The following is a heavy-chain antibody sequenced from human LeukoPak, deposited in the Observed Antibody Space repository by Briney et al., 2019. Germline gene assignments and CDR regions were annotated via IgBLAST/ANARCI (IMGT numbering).Heavy chain of an antibody. Sequence: GGSLRLSCAASGFTFSNYAMSWVRQAPAKGLEWLSGIGVSGATTYYADSVKGRFTISRDNSKNTLYLQMNSLRGEDTAVYYCAKDVQRFSSSWYYFDSWGQGTLVTVSS. CDR3: AKDVQRFSSSWYYFDS. D-gene: IGHD6-13*01. CDR2: IGVSGATT. CDR1: GFTFSNYA. V-gene: IGHV3-23*01. J-gene: IGHJ4*02.